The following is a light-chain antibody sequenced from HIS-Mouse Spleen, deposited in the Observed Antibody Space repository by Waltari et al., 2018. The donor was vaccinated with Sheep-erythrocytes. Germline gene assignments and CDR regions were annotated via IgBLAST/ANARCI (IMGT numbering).Light chain of an antibody. CDR2: WAS. V-gene: IGKV4-1*01. CDR1: QSVLYSSNNKND. J-gene: IGKJ2*01. CDR3: QQYYSTPYT. Sequence: DIVMTQSPDSLAVSLGERDTINSKVSQSVLYSSNNKNDLAWYQQKPGQPPKLLIYWASTRESGVPDRFSGSGSGTDFTLTISSLQAEDVAVYYCQQYYSTPYTFGQGTKLEIK.